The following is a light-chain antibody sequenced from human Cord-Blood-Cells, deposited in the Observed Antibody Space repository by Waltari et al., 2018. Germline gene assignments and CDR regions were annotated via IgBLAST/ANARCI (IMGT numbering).Light chain of an antibody. J-gene: IGLJ1*01. CDR1: SSDVGGYNY. V-gene: IGLV2-11*01. CDR2: DVS. Sequence: QSALTQPHSVSGSPGQSVTIPCTGTSSDVGGYNYLSWYQQHPGKAPKLMIYDVSKRPSGVPDRFSGSKSGNTASLTISGLQAEDEADYYCCSYAGSYTFVFGTGTKVTVL. CDR3: CSYAGSYTFV.